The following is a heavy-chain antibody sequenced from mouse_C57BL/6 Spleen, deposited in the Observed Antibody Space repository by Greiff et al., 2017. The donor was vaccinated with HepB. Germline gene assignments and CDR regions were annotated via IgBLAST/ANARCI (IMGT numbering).Heavy chain of an antibody. D-gene: IGHD2-4*01. V-gene: IGHV1-47*01. Sequence: VQLQESGAELVKPGASVKMSCKASGYTFTTYPIEWMKQNHGKSLEWIGNFHPYNDDTKYNEKFKGKATLTVEKSSSTVYLELSRLTSDDSAVYYCARGDYDYDVWYFDVWGTGTTVTVSS. J-gene: IGHJ1*03. CDR2: FHPYNDDT. CDR3: ARGDYDYDVWYFDV. CDR1: GYTFTTYP.